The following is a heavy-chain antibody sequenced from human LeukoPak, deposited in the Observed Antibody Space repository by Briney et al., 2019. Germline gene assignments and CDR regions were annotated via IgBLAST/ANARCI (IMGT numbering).Heavy chain of an antibody. CDR3: ARCLGFLIGSTWYPDAFDI. D-gene: IGHD6-13*01. V-gene: IGHV4-38-2*02. Sequence: SETLSLTCTVSGYSISSGYYWGWIRQPPGKGLEWIGVYHVGTTDNNPSLKSRVTISVDTSKNQMSLKLSSVTAADTAVYYCARCLGFLIGSTWYPDAFDIWGQGTMVTVSS. J-gene: IGHJ3*02. CDR2: VYHVGTT. CDR1: GYSISSGYY.